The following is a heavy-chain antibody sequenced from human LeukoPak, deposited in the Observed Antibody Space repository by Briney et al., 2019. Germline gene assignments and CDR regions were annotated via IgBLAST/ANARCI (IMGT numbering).Heavy chain of an antibody. CDR2: IYYSGST. D-gene: IGHD2-15*01. J-gene: IGHJ4*02. Sequence: SETLSLTCTVSGGSISSGGYYWSWIRQHPGKGLEWMGYIYYSGSTYYNPSLKSRVTISVDTSKNQFSLKLSSVTAADTAVYYCARGAYCSGGSCYFDYWGQGTLVTVSS. CDR1: GGSISSGGYY. CDR3: ARGAYCSGGSCYFDY. V-gene: IGHV4-31*03.